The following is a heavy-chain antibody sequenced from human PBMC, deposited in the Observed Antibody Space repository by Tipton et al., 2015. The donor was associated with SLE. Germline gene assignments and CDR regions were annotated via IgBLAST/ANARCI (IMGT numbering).Heavy chain of an antibody. CDR1: GYTFSSHS. Sequence: GSLRLSCTGSGYTFSSHSMNWVRQAPGKRLEWLAYISSGSSSIYYADSVKGRFTISRDNDKNSLFLQMSSLRAEDTAVYYCARDDFWSGYLFDWWGQGTLVTVSS. J-gene: IGHJ4*02. CDR3: ARDDFWSGYLFDW. D-gene: IGHD3-3*01. CDR2: ISSGSSSI. V-gene: IGHV3-48*01.